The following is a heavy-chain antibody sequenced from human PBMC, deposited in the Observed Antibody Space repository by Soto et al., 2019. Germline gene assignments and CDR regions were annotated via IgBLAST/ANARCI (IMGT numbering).Heavy chain of an antibody. CDR2: ISAYNGNT. D-gene: IGHD6-19*01. Sequence: ASGKVSCKASGYTFTSYGISWVRQAPGRGLEWMGWISAYNGNTNYAQKLQGRVTMTTDTSTSTAYMELRSLRPDDTAVYYCARDQIVDSSGWHYWGQGTLVTVSS. J-gene: IGHJ4*02. V-gene: IGHV1-18*04. CDR1: GYTFTSYG. CDR3: ARDQIVDSSGWHY.